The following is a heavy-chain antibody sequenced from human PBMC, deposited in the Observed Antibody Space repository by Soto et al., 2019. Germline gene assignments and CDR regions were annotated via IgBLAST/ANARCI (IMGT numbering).Heavy chain of an antibody. Sequence: SETLSLSCTVAGGSISSGGYYWSWIRQHPGKGLEWIGYIYYSGSTYYNPSLKSRVTISVDTSKNQFSLKLSSVTAADTAVYYCARDSYGAYFDYWGQGTLVTVSS. J-gene: IGHJ4*02. D-gene: IGHD4-17*01. CDR1: GGSISSGGYY. CDR3: ARDSYGAYFDY. CDR2: IYYSGST. V-gene: IGHV4-31*03.